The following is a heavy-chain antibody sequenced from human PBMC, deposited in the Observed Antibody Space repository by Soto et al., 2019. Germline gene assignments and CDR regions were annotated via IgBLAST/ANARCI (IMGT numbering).Heavy chain of an antibody. CDR3: VRDSGEQLVRRVFYYYYMDV. CDR1: GVTFSSFS. D-gene: IGHD6-6*01. Sequence: EVQLVESGGGLVKPEGSLRLSCAASGVTFSSFSFNWVRQAPGKGLEWVSFILSSGGSIYYADSVKGRFTISRDNAKNSLYLQMNRLKDEDTAVYYCVRDSGEQLVRRVFYYYYMDVWGKGTTVNVSS. V-gene: IGHV3-21*01. J-gene: IGHJ6*03. CDR2: ILSSGGSI.